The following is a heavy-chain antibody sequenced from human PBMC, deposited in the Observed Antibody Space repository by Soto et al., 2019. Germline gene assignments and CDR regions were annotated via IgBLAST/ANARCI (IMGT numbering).Heavy chain of an antibody. CDR3: ARETYYDFWSGEIDGFDP. J-gene: IGHJ5*02. CDR1: GGSFSGYY. Sequence: SETLSLTCAVYGGSFSGYYWSWIRQPPGKGLEWIGEINHSGSTNYNPSLKSRVTISVDTSKNQFSLKLSSVTAADTAVYYCARETYYDFWSGEIDGFDPWGQGTLVTVSS. D-gene: IGHD3-3*01. V-gene: IGHV4-34*01. CDR2: INHSGST.